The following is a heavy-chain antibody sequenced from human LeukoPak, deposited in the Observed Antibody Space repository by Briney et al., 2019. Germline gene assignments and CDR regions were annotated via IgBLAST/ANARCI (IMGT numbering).Heavy chain of an antibody. CDR1: GFTFSTYA. Sequence: GGSLRLSCSASGFTFSTYAMHWVRQAPGKGLEYVSIINSNGDSTYYADSVKGRFTIFRDNSKNTLYLQMSSLRAEDTAVYYCVKDRCSGSHNYYYDLDVWGQGTTVTVSS. CDR2: INSNGDST. D-gene: IGHD1-26*01. V-gene: IGHV3-64D*06. J-gene: IGHJ6*02. CDR3: VKDRCSGSHNYYYDLDV.